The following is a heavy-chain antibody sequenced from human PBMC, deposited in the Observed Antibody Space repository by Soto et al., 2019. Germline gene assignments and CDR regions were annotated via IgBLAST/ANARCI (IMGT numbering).Heavy chain of an antibody. CDR3: ARAQFADISTADDYGMDV. V-gene: IGHV1-69*13. CDR1: GGNFRSEA. CDR2: IIPMFSTP. J-gene: IGHJ6*02. D-gene: IGHD3-9*01. Sequence: GASVKVSCKASGGNFRSEAISWVRQAPGHGLEWMGRIIPMFSTPHYAQKFQGRVTIIADESTTTVNMEMRGLTYEDTAVYYCARAQFADISTADDYGMDVWGQGTSVTVSS.